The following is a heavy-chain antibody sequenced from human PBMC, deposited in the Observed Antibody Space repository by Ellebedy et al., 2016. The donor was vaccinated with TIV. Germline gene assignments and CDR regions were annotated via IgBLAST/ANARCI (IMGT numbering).Heavy chain of an antibody. CDR3: ARIEVVSGAYHGMDV. Sequence: SETLSLTXTVSGGSIASSDWWSCVRQHPEKGLEWIGYIFHTGTTYYNPSLKSRLTISVDTSKNQFSLELTSVTAADTAVYYCARIEVVSGAYHGMDVWGQGTLVTVSS. CDR1: GGSIASSDW. J-gene: IGHJ6*02. CDR2: IFHTGTT. D-gene: IGHD2-21*02. V-gene: IGHV4-31*03.